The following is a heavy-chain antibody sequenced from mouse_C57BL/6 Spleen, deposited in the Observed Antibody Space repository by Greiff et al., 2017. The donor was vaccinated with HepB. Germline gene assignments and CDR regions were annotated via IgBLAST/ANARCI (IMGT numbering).Heavy chain of an antibody. Sequence: VQGVESGAELARPGASVKLSCKASGYTFTSYGISWVKQRTGQGLEWIGEIYPRSGNTYYNEKFKGKATLTADKSSSTAYMELRSLTSEDSAVYFCARDYSNFHFDYWGQGTTLTVSS. J-gene: IGHJ2*01. CDR2: IYPRSGNT. V-gene: IGHV1-81*01. CDR3: ARDYSNFHFDY. CDR1: GYTFTSYG. D-gene: IGHD2-5*01.